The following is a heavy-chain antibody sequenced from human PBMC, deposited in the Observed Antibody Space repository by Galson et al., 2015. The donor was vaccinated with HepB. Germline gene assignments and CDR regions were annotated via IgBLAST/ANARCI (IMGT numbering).Heavy chain of an antibody. CDR3: ASHIVVVGGMDV. Sequence: SVKVSCKASGYTFTGYYMHWVRQAPGQGLEWMGWINPNSGGTNYAQKFQGRVTMTRDTSISTAYMELSSLRSEDTAVYYCASHIVVVGGMDVWGQGTTVTVSS. CDR2: INPNSGGT. D-gene: IGHD2-15*01. V-gene: IGHV1-2*02. CDR1: GYTFTGYY. J-gene: IGHJ6*02.